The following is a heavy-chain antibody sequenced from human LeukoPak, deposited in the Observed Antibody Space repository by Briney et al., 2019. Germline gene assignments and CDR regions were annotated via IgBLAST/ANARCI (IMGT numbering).Heavy chain of an antibody. CDR2: IYYSGST. J-gene: IGHJ3*02. D-gene: IGHD5-12*01. CDR1: GGSISSGGYY. CDR3: ARDKSEYSGYDYDDAFDI. V-gene: IGHV4-31*03. Sequence: PSETLSLTCTISGGSISSGGYYWSWIRQHPGKGLEWIGYIYYSGSTYYNPSLKSRVTISVDTSKNQFSLKLSSVTAADTAVYYCARDKSEYSGYDYDDAFDIWGQGTMVTVSS.